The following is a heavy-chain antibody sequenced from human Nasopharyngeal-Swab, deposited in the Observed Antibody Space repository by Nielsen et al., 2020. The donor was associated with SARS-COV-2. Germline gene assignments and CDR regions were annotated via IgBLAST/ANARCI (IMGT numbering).Heavy chain of an antibody. CDR3: ARDGDYYGSGSYYPRYYGMDV. Sequence: WGGQATGLRSGWMDWLNAGNGNTKYSQKFQGRVTITRDTSASTAYMELSSLRSEDTAVYYCARDGDYYGSGSYYPRYYGMDVWGQGTTVTVSS. V-gene: IGHV1-3*01. J-gene: IGHJ6*02. D-gene: IGHD3-10*01. CDR2: LNAGNGNT.